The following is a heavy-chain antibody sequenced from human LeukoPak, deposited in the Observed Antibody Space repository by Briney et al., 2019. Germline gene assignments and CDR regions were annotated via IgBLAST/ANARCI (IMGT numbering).Heavy chain of an antibody. CDR1: GFTFSSYA. CDR2: ISGSGGST. CDR3: AKVVAKVYDSSGYYLLSGMDV. D-gene: IGHD3-22*01. Sequence: GGSLRLSCAASGFTFSSYAMSWVRQAPGEGLEWVSAISGSGGSTYYADPVKGRFTISRDNSKNTLYLQMNSLRAEDTAVYYCAKVVAKVYDSSGYYLLSGMDVWGQGTTVTVSS. V-gene: IGHV3-23*01. J-gene: IGHJ6*02.